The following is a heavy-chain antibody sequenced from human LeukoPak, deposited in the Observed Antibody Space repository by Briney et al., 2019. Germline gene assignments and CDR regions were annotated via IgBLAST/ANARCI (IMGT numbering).Heavy chain of an antibody. CDR2: ISSSSSYT. Sequence: GGSLRLSCAASGFTFSDYYMSWIRQAPGKGLEWVSYISSSSSYTNYADSVKGRFTISRDNAKNSLYLQMNSLRAEDTAVYYCAREGGEVQGYFDYWGQGNLVTVSS. CDR1: GFTFSDYY. CDR3: AREGGEVQGYFDY. J-gene: IGHJ4*02. D-gene: IGHD1-26*01. V-gene: IGHV3-11*06.